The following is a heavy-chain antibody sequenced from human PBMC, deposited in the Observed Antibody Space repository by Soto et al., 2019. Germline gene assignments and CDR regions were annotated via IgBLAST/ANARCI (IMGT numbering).Heavy chain of an antibody. CDR3: ARDSGSSWYIGGEFDY. J-gene: IGHJ4*02. V-gene: IGHV3-48*01. Sequence: GLLQRSSWAAAGCNSISYSMSWVHQATGKGLEWVSYISSSSSTIYYADSVKGRFTISRDNAKNSLYLQMNSLRAEDTAVYYCARDSGSSWYIGGEFDYWGQGTLVTVSS. D-gene: IGHD6-13*01. CDR2: ISSSSSTI. CDR1: GCNSISYS.